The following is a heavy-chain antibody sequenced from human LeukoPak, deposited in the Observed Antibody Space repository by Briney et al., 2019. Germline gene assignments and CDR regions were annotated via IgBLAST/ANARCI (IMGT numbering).Heavy chain of an antibody. D-gene: IGHD5-18*01. Sequence: SETLSLTCAVYGGSFSGYYWSWIRQPPGKGLEWIGEINHSGSTNYNPSLKSRVTISVDTSKNQFSLKLSSVTAADTAVYYCARQGIYSYGYSYYYMDVWGKGTTVTISS. V-gene: IGHV4-34*01. CDR3: ARQGIYSYGYSYYYMDV. CDR1: GGSFSGYY. J-gene: IGHJ6*03. CDR2: INHSGST.